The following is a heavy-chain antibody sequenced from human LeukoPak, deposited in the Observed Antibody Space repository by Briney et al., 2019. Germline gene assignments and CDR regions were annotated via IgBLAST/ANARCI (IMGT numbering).Heavy chain of an antibody. CDR2: IRSKAYGGTT. CDR1: GFTFGDYA. D-gene: IGHD3-16*02. CDR3: TTWGSYRYTVVSDY. V-gene: IGHV3-49*04. Sequence: GGSLRLSCTASGFTFGDYAMSWVRQAPGKGLEWVGFIRSKAYGGTTEYAASVKGRFTISRDDSKSTAYLQMNSLKTEDTAVYYCTTWGSYRYTVVSDYWGQGTLVTVSS. J-gene: IGHJ4*02.